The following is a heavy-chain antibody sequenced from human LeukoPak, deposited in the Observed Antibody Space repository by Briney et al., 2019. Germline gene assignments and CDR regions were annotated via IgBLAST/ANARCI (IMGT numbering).Heavy chain of an antibody. CDR2: INSDGSST. J-gene: IGHJ6*02. CDR3: ARDPYYVSGRYYHGMDL. V-gene: IGHV3-74*01. D-gene: IGHD3-10*01. Sequence: GGSLRLSCAASGSTFSSYWMHWVRQAPGKGLVWVSRINSDGSSTNYADSVKGRFTISGDNAKNTLSLQVNSLSAEDTAVYYCARDPYYVSGRYYHGMDLWGQGTTVTVSS. CDR1: GSTFSSYW.